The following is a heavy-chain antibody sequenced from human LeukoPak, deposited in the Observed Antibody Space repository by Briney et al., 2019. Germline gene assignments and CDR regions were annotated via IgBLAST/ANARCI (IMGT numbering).Heavy chain of an antibody. CDR1: GLTFSSYA. V-gene: IGHV3-30-3*01. D-gene: IGHD5-12*01. J-gene: IGHJ4*02. CDR2: ISYDGSNK. CDR3: ARDKDYYNSGYDLVDY. Sequence: GGSLRLSCAASGLTFSSYAMHWVRQAPGKGLEWVAVISYDGSNKYYADSVKGRFTISRDNSKNTLYLQMNSLRAEDTAVYYCARDKDYYNSGYDLVDYWGQGTLVTVSS.